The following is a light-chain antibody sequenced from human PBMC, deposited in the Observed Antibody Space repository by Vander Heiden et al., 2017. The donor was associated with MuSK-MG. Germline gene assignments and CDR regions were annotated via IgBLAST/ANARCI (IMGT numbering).Light chain of an antibody. CDR1: QSINIW. CDR2: RAS. J-gene: IGKJ1*01. CDR3: QQDYSYRT. Sequence: DIQVTQSPSTLSASVVDRVTITCRASQSINIWLAWYQQKPGKAPKLLIYRASSLESGVPSRFRGSGSGTEFTLTISSLQPDDFATYYCQQDYSYRTFGQGTTVEIK. V-gene: IGKV1-5*03.